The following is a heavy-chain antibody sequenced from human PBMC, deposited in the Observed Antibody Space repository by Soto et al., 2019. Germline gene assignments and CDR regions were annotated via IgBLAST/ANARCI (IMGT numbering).Heavy chain of an antibody. CDR3: AKGKYCSGGSCYLEYYYMDV. CDR1: GFTFDDYA. Sequence: EVQLVESGGGLVQPGRSLRLSCAASGFTFDDYAMHWVRQAPGKGLEWVSGISWNSGSIGYADSVKGRFTISRDNAKNSLYLQMNSLRAEDTALYYCAKGKYCSGGSCYLEYYYMDVWGKGTTVTVSS. J-gene: IGHJ6*03. D-gene: IGHD2-15*01. CDR2: ISWNSGSI. V-gene: IGHV3-9*01.